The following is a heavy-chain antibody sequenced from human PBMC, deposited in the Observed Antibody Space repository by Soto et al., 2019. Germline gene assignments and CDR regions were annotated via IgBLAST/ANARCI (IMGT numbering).Heavy chain of an antibody. CDR2: IYYSGST. CDR1: GGSISSYY. V-gene: IGHV4-59*01. Sequence: SSETLSLTCTVSGGSISSYYWSWIRQPPGKGLEWIGYIYYSGSTNYNPSLKSRVTISVDTSKNQFSLKLSSVTAADTAVYYCAREYGYSSSWKYNWFDPWGQGTLVTVSS. J-gene: IGHJ5*02. CDR3: AREYGYSSSWKYNWFDP. D-gene: IGHD6-13*01.